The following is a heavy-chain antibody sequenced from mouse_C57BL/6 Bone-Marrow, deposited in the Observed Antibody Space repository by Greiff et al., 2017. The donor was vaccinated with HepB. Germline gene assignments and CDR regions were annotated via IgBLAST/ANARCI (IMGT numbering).Heavy chain of an antibody. J-gene: IGHJ4*01. CDR3: ARSGYYGYYYAMDY. V-gene: IGHV1-64*01. D-gene: IGHD1-1*01. Sequence: QVQLQQPGAELVKPGASVKLSCKASGYTFTSYWMHWVKQRPGQGLEWIGMIHPNSGSTNYNEKFKSKATLTVDKSSSTAYVQLSSLTSEDSAVYYCARSGYYGYYYAMDYWGQGTSVTVSS. CDR2: IHPNSGST. CDR1: GYTFTSYW.